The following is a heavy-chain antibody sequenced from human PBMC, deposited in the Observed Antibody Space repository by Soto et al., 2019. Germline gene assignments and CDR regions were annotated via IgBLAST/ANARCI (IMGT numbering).Heavy chain of an antibody. J-gene: IGHJ4*02. CDR3: ANSRVSMVRGLIIIPNY. D-gene: IGHD3-10*01. V-gene: IGHV3-23*01. CDR2: ISGHGDAT. Sequence: EVQLLESGGGLVQPGGSLRLSYAASGFPFTGYAMSWVRQAPGKGMEWVTAISGHGDATFYAESVKGRFTISRDNYKNTLYLHMNSLRAEDTALYYCANSRVSMVRGLIIIPNYWGQGTLVTVSS. CDR1: GFPFTGYA.